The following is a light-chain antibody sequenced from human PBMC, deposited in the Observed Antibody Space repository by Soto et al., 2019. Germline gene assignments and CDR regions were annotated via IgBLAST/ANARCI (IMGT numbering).Light chain of an antibody. CDR1: QEIGHF. V-gene: IGKV1-17*03. CDR3: LQHNTYPYT. Sequence: DVQMTQAPSAMSASIGVRVTITCLASQEIGHFLAWFQQRPGKAPERLIHDTSTLQSGVPSRFGGSRSGTEFSLTISTLQPEDSPTYYCLQHNTYPYTFGQGTKLEIK. J-gene: IGKJ2*01. CDR2: DTS.